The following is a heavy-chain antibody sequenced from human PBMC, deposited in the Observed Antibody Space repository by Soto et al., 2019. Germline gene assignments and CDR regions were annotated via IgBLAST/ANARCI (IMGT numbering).Heavy chain of an antibody. CDR1: GYSFTNYW. CDR3: ARPDYYYYYGMDV. Sequence: PGESLKISCKGAGYSFTNYWIAWVRQMSGKGLEWMGMIHPADSDTRYSPSFQGQVTFSVDKSITTAYLQWSSLKASDTAMYYCARPDYYYYYGMDVWGQGTTVTVSS. CDR2: IHPADSDT. V-gene: IGHV5-51*01. J-gene: IGHJ6*02.